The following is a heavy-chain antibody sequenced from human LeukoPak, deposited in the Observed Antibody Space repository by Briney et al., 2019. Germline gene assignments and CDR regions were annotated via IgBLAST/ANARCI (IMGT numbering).Heavy chain of an antibody. Sequence: SETLSLTCAVYGGSFSGYYWSWIRQPPGKGLEWIGEINHSGSTNYNPSLKSRVTISVDTSKNQFSLKLSSVTAADTAVYYCASLHCSSTSCFRPAARSYYYYGMDVWGKGTTVTVSS. V-gene: IGHV4-34*01. D-gene: IGHD2-2*01. CDR2: INHSGST. J-gene: IGHJ6*04. CDR1: GGSFSGYY. CDR3: ASLHCSSTSCFRPAARSYYYYGMDV.